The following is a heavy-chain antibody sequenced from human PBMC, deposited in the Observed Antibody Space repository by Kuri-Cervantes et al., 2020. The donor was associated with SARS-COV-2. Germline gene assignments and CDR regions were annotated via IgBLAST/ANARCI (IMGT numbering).Heavy chain of an antibody. J-gene: IGHJ4*02. Sequence: GESLKISCAASGFTFSSYWMSWVRQAPGKGLEWVANIKQDGSEKYYVDSVKGRFTISRDNAKNSLYLQMNSLRAEDTALYYCAKDGRYYYDSSGYYPDYWGQGTLVTVSS. D-gene: IGHD3-22*01. V-gene: IGHV3-7*03. CDR3: AKDGRYYYDSSGYYPDY. CDR2: IKQDGSEK. CDR1: GFTFSSYW.